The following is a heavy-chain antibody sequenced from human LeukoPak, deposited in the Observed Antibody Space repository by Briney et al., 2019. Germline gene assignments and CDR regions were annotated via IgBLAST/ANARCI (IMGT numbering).Heavy chain of an antibody. CDR1: GASTSSYY. CDR2: IYYSGST. CDR3: AVGDYYYYGMDV. V-gene: IGHV4-59*01. Sequence: SETLSLTCTVSGASTSSYYRSWIRQPPGKGLEWIGYIYYSGSTNYNPSLKSRVTISVDTSKNQFSLKLSSVTAADTAVYYCAVGDYYYYGMDVWGQGTTVTVSS. J-gene: IGHJ6*02.